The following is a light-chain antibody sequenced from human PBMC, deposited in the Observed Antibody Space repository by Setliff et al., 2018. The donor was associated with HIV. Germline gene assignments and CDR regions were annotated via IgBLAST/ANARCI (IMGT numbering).Light chain of an antibody. CDR3: SSYTTTSTLV. Sequence: QSVLTQPASVSGSPGQSITISCTGTSSDVGRYNLVSWYQQHPGKAPKLLIYEVSNRPSGVSDRFTGSKSGNTASLTISGLQPEDEADYYCSSYTTTSTLVFGGGTKVTVL. V-gene: IGLV2-14*02. CDR1: SSDVGRYNL. CDR2: EVS. J-gene: IGLJ3*02.